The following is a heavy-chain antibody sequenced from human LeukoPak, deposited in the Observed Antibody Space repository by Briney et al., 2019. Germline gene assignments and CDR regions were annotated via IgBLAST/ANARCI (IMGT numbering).Heavy chain of an antibody. V-gene: IGHV3-21*04. CDR3: AKDGETSLPPYYFGS. J-gene: IGHJ4*02. Sequence: GGSLRLSCAASGFTFSSYSMNWVRQAPGKGLEWVSSISSSSSYIYYADSVKGRFTISRDNSKNTLYLLMNDLRAEDTAVYYCAKDGETSLPPYYFGSWGQGTLVTVSS. CDR1: GFTFSSYS. D-gene: IGHD2-2*01. CDR2: ISSSSSYI.